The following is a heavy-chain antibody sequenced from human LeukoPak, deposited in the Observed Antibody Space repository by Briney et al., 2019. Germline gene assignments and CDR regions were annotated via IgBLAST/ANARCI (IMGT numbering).Heavy chain of an antibody. CDR1: GFTFSSYW. CDR3: ARHSSGWSYYYYGMDV. Sequence: GGSLRLSCAASGFTFSSYWMSWVRQAPGKGLEWVANIKQDGSEKYYVDSVKGRFTISRDNAKNSLYLQMNSLRAEDTAVYYCARHSSGWSYYYYGMDVWGKGTTATVSS. D-gene: IGHD6-19*01. V-gene: IGHV3-7*03. J-gene: IGHJ6*04. CDR2: IKQDGSEK.